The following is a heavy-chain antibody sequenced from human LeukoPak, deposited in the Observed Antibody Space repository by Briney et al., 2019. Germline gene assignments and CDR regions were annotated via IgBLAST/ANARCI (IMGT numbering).Heavy chain of an antibody. CDR3: ARVPPRSSGWYFFDY. D-gene: IGHD6-19*01. CDR1: GGSISSYY. V-gene: IGHV4-59*01. CDR2: IYYSGST. Sequence: PSVSLSLTCTVSGGSISSYYWSWIRQPPGKGLEWIGHIYYSGSTNYNPSLKSRVTISVDTSKNQFSLKLNSVTAADTAVYYCARVPPRSSGWYFFDYWGQGTLVTVSS. J-gene: IGHJ4*02.